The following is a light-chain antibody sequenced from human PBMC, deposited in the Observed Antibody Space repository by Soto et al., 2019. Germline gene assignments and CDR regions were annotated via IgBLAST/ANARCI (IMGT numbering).Light chain of an antibody. CDR3: QQSYSTLALT. CDR2: AAS. Sequence: DIQMTQSPSTLSASVGDRVTITCRASQSISRWLAWHQQKPGKAPKLLIYAASSLQSGVPSRFSGSGSGTDFTLPISSLQTEDFATYYCQQSYSTLALTFGGGTKVDIK. J-gene: IGKJ4*01. V-gene: IGKV1-39*01. CDR1: QSISRW.